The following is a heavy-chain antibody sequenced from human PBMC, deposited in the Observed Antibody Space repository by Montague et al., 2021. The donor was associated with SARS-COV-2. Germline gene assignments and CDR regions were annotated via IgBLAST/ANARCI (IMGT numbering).Heavy chain of an antibody. V-gene: IGHV3-48*03. CDR2: ISGRGSTI. CDR3: AREYSSSTGIPYYFDY. CDR1: GFTFSSYE. D-gene: IGHD6-13*01. Sequence: SLILSCGASGFTFSSYEMNWVRQAPVKGLEWVSYISGRGSTIYYXDSLKGRFTISRDNVKNSLYLQMNSLRVEDTAVYYCAREYSSSTGIPYYFDYWGQGTLVTVSS. J-gene: IGHJ4*02.